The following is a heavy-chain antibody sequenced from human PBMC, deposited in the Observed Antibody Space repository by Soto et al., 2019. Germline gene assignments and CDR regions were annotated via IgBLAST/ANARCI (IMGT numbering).Heavy chain of an antibody. J-gene: IGHJ4*02. CDR2: IYYSGST. D-gene: IGHD3-3*01. V-gene: IGHV4-39*01. Sequence: SETLSLTCTVSGGSISSSSYYWGWIRQPPGKGLEWIGSIYYSGSTYYNPSLKSRVTISVDTSKNQFSLKLSSVTAADTAVYYCARRGYDFWSGYIGYWGQGTLVTVPS. CDR3: ARRGYDFWSGYIGY. CDR1: GGSISSSSYY.